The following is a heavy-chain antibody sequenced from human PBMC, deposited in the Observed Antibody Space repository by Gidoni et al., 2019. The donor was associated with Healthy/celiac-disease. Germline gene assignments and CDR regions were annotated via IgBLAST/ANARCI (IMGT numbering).Heavy chain of an antibody. Sequence: EVQLLESGGGLVQPGGSLRLSCAASGFTFSSYAMSWVRQAPGKGLEWVAAISGSGGSTYYADSVKGRFTISRDNSKNTLYLQMNSLRAEDTAVYYCAKSRRQQLVPSGFDYWGQGTLVTVSS. D-gene: IGHD6-13*01. J-gene: IGHJ4*02. CDR1: GFTFSSYA. V-gene: IGHV3-23*01. CDR3: AKSRRQQLVPSGFDY. CDR2: ISGSGGST.